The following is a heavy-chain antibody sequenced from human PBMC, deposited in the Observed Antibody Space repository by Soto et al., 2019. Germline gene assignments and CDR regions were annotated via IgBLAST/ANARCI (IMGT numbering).Heavy chain of an antibody. CDR3: ARGLYSSSWYPFNWFDP. CDR2: INHSGST. D-gene: IGHD6-13*01. Sequence: SETLSLTCAVYGGSFSGYYWSWIRQPPGKGLEWIGEINHSGSTNYNPSLKSRVTISVDTSKNQFSLKLSSVTAADTAVHYCARGLYSSSWYPFNWFDPWGQGTMVTVYS. V-gene: IGHV4-34*01. CDR1: GGSFSGYY. J-gene: IGHJ5*02.